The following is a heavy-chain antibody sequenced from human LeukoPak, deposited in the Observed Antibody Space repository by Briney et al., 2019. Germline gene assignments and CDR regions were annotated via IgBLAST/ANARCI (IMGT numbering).Heavy chain of an antibody. CDR3: ASPRVVVGYYMDV. J-gene: IGHJ6*03. Sequence: GGSLRLSCAASGFTVSSNYMSWVRQAPGKGLEWVSVIYSGGSTYYADSVKGRFTISRDNSKNTLYPQMNSLRAEDTAVYYCASPRVVVGYYMDVWGKGTTVTVSS. V-gene: IGHV3-66*02. D-gene: IGHD2-15*01. CDR2: IYSGGST. CDR1: GFTVSSNY.